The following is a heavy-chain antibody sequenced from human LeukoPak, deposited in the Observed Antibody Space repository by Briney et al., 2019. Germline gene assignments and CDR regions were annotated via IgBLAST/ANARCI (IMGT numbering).Heavy chain of an antibody. J-gene: IGHJ5*02. V-gene: IGHV4-59*08. Sequence: SETLSLTCTVSGGSISSYYWSWIRQPPGKGLEWIGYIYYSGSTNYNPSLKSRVTISVDTSKNQFSLKLSSVTAADTAVYYCARTVLRWFDPWGQGSLVTVSS. CDR2: IYYSGST. D-gene: IGHD4-17*01. CDR1: GGSISSYY. CDR3: ARTVLRWFDP.